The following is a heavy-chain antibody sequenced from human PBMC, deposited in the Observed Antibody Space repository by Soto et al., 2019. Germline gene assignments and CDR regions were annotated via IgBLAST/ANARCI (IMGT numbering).Heavy chain of an antibody. CDR3: LRDPSSGWGAFDI. Sequence: GGSLRLSCAASGFTFSSYAMHWVRQAPGKGLEWVAVISYDGSNKYYADSVKGRFTISRDNSKNTLYLQMNSLRAEETAVYYCLRDPSSGWGAFDIWGQGTMVTVS. J-gene: IGHJ3*02. CDR1: GFTFSSYA. CDR2: ISYDGSNK. V-gene: IGHV3-30-3*01. D-gene: IGHD6-19*01.